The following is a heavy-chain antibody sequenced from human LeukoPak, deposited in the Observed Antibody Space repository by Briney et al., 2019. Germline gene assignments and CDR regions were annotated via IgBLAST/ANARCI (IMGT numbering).Heavy chain of an antibody. Sequence: ASVKVSCKASGYTFTGYYMHLVRQAPGQGLEWMGWINPNSGGTNYAQKFQGRVTMTRDTSISTAYMELSRLRSDDTAVYYCARDEMYYYDSSGYYGVDYWGQGTLVTVSS. CDR1: GYTFTGYY. D-gene: IGHD3-22*01. CDR3: ARDEMYYYDSSGYYGVDY. J-gene: IGHJ4*02. V-gene: IGHV1-2*02. CDR2: INPNSGGT.